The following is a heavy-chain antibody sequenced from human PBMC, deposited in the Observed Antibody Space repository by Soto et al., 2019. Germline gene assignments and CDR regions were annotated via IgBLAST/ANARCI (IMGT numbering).Heavy chain of an antibody. CDR1: GGSISSYY. CDR2: IYYSGST. V-gene: IGHV4-59*01. Sequence: PSETLSLTCTVSGGSISSYYWSWIRQPPGKGLEWIGYIYYSGSTNYNPSLKSQVTISVDTSKNQFSLKLSSVTAADTAVYYCARVILEVPAAMNWFDPWGQGTLVTVSS. CDR3: ARVILEVPAAMNWFDP. J-gene: IGHJ5*02. D-gene: IGHD2-2*01.